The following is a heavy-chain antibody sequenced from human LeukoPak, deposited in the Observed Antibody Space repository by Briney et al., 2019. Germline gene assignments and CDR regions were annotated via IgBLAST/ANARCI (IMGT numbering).Heavy chain of an antibody. CDR1: GYTFTGYY. D-gene: IGHD1-26*01. V-gene: IGHV1-18*04. J-gene: IGHJ3*02. Sequence: ASVKVSCKASGYTFTGYYMHWVRQAPGQGLEWMGWISAYNGNTNYAQKLQGRVTMTTDTSTSTAYMELRSLRSDDTAVYYCARDGSPYSGSFSAPGHDAFDIWGQGTMVTVSS. CDR3: ARDGSPYSGSFSAPGHDAFDI. CDR2: ISAYNGNT.